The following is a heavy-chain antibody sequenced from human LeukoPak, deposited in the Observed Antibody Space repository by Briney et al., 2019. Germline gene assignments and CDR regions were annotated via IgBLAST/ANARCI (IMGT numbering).Heavy chain of an antibody. CDR3: ARQTGSGLFILP. V-gene: IGHV4-39*01. D-gene: IGHD3/OR15-3a*01. Sequence: SETLSLTCTVSGVSISSSNSYWGWIRQPPGKGLEWIGSIYYGGNTYYNASLKSQVSISIDTSKNQFSLRLTSVTAADTAVYYCARQTGSGLFILPGGQGTLVTVPS. J-gene: IGHJ4*02. CDR2: IYYGGNT. CDR1: GVSISSSNSY.